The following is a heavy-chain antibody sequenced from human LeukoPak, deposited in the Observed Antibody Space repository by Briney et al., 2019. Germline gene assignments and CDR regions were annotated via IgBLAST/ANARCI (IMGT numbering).Heavy chain of an antibody. D-gene: IGHD2-2*02. CDR3: ARDPVAYCSSTSCYTNSYYYYYMDV. V-gene: IGHV1-46*01. CDR2: INPSGGST. CDR1: GYTFTSYY. J-gene: IGHJ6*03. Sequence: ASVKVSCKASGYTFTSYYMHWVRQAPGQGLEWMGIINPSGGSTSYAQKFQGRVTMTRDTSTSTVYMELSSLRSEDTAVYYCARDPVAYCSSTSCYTNSYYYYYMDVWGKGTTVTVSS.